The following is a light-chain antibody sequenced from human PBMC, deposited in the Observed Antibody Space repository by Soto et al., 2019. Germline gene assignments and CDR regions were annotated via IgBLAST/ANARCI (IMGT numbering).Light chain of an antibody. CDR3: QQRSNWSMYT. CDR2: DAS. CDR1: QSVSSY. Sequence: ILLTQSPAPPSLSPGGRATPSLRARQSVSSYLAWYQQKPGQAPRLLIYDASNRATGIPARFSGSGSGTDFTLTISSLEPEDFAVYYCQQRSNWSMYTFGQGTKVDIK. V-gene: IGKV3-11*01. J-gene: IGKJ2*01.